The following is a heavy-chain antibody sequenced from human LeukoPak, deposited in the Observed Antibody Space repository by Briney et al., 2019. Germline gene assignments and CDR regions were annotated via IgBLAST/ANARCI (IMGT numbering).Heavy chain of an antibody. Sequence: GGSLGLSCAASGFTFSSYEMNWVRQAPEKGLEWVSGISGSGGSTFYADSVKGRFTISRDNSKNTLYLQMNSLRAEDAAVYYCAKDFWSGYHSGYFDYWGQGTLVTVSS. V-gene: IGHV3-23*01. D-gene: IGHD3-3*01. CDR1: GFTFSSYE. J-gene: IGHJ4*02. CDR2: ISGSGGST. CDR3: AKDFWSGYHSGYFDY.